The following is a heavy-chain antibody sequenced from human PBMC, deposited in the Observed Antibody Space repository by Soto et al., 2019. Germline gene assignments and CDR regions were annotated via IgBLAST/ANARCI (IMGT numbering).Heavy chain of an antibody. J-gene: IGHJ1*01. CDR3: AKWGRGTYYYGSGDQH. CDR2: IIPIFGTA. CDR1: GGTFSSYA. D-gene: IGHD3-10*01. V-gene: IGHV1-69*01. Sequence: QVQLVQSGAEVKKPGSSVKVSCKASGGTFSSYALSWVRQAPGQGLEWMGGIIPIFGTANDAQKFQGRVTITADESTSTAYMELSSLRSEDTAVYYGAKWGRGTYYYGSGDQHWGQGTLVTVSS.